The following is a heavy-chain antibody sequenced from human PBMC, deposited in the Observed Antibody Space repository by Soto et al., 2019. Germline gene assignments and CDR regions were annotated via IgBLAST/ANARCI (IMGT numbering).Heavy chain of an antibody. CDR3: AMPPWDCSSPSCSLC. Sequence: GGSLRLSCAASGFTFSSYWMSWVRQAPGKGLEWVANIKQDGSEKYYVDSVKGRFTISRDNAKDSLSLQMNSLRAEDTAVYYCAMPPWDCSSPSCSLCWGQGTLVTVSS. CDR1: GFTFSSYW. D-gene: IGHD2-2*01. V-gene: IGHV3-7*05. J-gene: IGHJ4*02. CDR2: IKQDGSEK.